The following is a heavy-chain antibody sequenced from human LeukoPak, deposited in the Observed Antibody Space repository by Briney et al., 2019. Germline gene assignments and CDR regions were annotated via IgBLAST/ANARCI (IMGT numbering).Heavy chain of an antibody. Sequence: SETLSLTCNVSGGPINSNIYYWAWVRQPPGKGLEWIGSIYYSGSTYYNPSLKSRITISVDTFRSQVSLKLSSVTAADTAVYYCAKSSYSIFDYWGQGTLVTVSS. CDR1: GGPINSNIYY. D-gene: IGHD5-18*01. J-gene: IGHJ4*02. V-gene: IGHV4-39*01. CDR2: IYYSGST. CDR3: AKSSYSIFDY.